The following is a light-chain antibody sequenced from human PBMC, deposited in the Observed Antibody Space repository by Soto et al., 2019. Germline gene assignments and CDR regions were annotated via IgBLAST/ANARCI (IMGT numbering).Light chain of an antibody. J-gene: IGKJ2*01. V-gene: IGKV3-15*01. Sequence: EIVLTQSPATLSVSPGERATLSCRASQSVSRDLAWYQQKPGQAPRLLIYGASTRAPSIPARFSGSGSGTDFTLTISRLEPEDFAVYYCHQYADSPHTFGQGTKLEIK. CDR2: GAS. CDR3: HQYADSPHT. CDR1: QSVSRD.